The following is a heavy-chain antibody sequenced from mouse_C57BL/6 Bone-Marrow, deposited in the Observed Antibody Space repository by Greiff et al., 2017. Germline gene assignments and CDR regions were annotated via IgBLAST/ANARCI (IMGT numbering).Heavy chain of an antibody. CDR3: ARLSRGTGYAMDY. Sequence: VQLQQSGPELVKPGASVKISCKASGYSFTGYYMNWVKQSPEKSLEWIGEINPSTGGTTYNQKFKAKATLTVDKSSSTAYMQLKSLTSEDSAVYYCARLSRGTGYAMDYWGQGTSVTVSS. CDR2: INPSTGGT. V-gene: IGHV1-42*01. CDR1: GYSFTGYY. J-gene: IGHJ4*01. D-gene: IGHD3-3*01.